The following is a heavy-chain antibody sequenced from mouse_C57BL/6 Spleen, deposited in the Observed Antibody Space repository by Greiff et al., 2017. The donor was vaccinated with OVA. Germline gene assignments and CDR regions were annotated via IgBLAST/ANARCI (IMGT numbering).Heavy chain of an antibody. CDR2: IYPGSGST. V-gene: IGHV1-55*01. D-gene: IGHD2-1*01. CDR3: ARGGNYDY. J-gene: IGHJ2*01. Sequence: QLQQPWAALVPPGASVPLSCTASGYTFTPSWLTWLQPRPGPVLALIGDIYPGSGSTNYNEKFKSKATLTVDTSSSTAYMQLSSLTSEDSAVYYCARGGNYDYWGQGTTLTVSS. CDR1: GYTFTPSW.